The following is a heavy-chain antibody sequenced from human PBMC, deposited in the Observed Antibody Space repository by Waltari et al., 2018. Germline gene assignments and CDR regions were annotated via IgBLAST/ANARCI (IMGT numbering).Heavy chain of an antibody. CDR3: AKDAFGNTYLDF. V-gene: IGHV3-30*02. Sequence: QVNLVESGGGVVQPGGSLRLSCATSGFTFRNFGMHWVRPAPGKGLEWVALIWCDGSDKFYADSVRGRFTISRDNSARTLYLDMDSLRLDDTAMYYCAKDAFGNTYLDFWGQGTLVTVSS. J-gene: IGHJ4*02. CDR1: GFTFRNFG. CDR2: IWCDGSDK. D-gene: IGHD2-2*02.